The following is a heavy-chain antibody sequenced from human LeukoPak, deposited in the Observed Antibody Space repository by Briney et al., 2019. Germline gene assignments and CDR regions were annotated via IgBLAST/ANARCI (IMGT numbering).Heavy chain of an antibody. J-gene: IGHJ4*02. CDR3: AKSLLYSGSYYVAFDY. V-gene: IGHV3-53*01. Sequence: PGGSLRLSCAASGFTVSSNYMSWVRQAPGKGLEWVSVIYSGGSTYYADSVKGRFTISRDNSENTLYLQMNSLRVEDTAVYYCAKSLLYSGSYYVAFDYWGQGTLVTVSS. CDR2: IYSGGST. D-gene: IGHD1-26*01. CDR1: GFTVSSNY.